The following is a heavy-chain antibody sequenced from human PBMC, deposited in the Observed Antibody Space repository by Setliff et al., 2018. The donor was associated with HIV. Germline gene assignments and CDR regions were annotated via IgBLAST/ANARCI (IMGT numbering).Heavy chain of an antibody. CDR1: GYTFTGYH. CDR2: INPNIGGT. D-gene: IGHD6-19*01. J-gene: IGHJ4*02. V-gene: IGHV1-2*02. CDR3: ARVPLSGWLYFDY. Sequence: ASVKVSCKASGYTFTGYHIHWVRQAPGQGLEWMGWINPNIGGTNSAQKFQGRVTMTRDTSISTAYMVLSRLRSDDTAVYYCARVPLSGWLYFDYWGQGTLVTVSS.